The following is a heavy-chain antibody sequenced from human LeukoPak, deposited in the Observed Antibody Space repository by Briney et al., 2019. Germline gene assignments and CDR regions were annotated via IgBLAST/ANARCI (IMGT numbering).Heavy chain of an antibody. CDR3: AGDYGSGSYRFDY. CDR1: GFTFSSYS. CDR2: ISSSSSTI. V-gene: IGHV3-48*01. J-gene: IGHJ4*02. Sequence: GSLRLSCAASGFTFSSYSMNWVRQAPGKGLEWVSYISSSSSTIYYADSVKGRFTISRDNAKNSLYLQMNSLRAEDTAVYYCAGDYGSGSYRFDYWGQGTLVTVSS. D-gene: IGHD3-10*01.